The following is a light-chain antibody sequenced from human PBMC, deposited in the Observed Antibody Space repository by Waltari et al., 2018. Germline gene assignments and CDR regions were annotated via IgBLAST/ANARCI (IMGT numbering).Light chain of an antibody. J-gene: IGKJ3*01. CDR1: QDISNY. Sequence: DIQMTQSPSSLSASVGDRVTITCRASQDISNYLAWYQQKPGKVPKLLIYGTSTSQPGIPSRFSASGSGTDYTLTISSLQPEDVATYYCQKYNSEPLTFGPGTRVDIK. V-gene: IGKV1-27*01. CDR3: QKYNSEPLT. CDR2: GTS.